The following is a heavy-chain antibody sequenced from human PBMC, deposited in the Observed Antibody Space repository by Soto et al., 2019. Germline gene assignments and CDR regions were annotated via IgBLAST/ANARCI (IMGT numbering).Heavy chain of an antibody. CDR1: GFTFSHTA. J-gene: IGHJ4*02. CDR3: AKDRTDCTNGVCYGEFDY. D-gene: IGHD2-8*01. V-gene: IGHV3-23*01. CDR2: ISGSGSGGNT. Sequence: VQLLESGGGLVQPGGSLRLSCAASGFTFSHTAMSWVRQAPGKGLEWVSAISGSGSGGNTYYADSVKGRFTISRDNSKNTLYLQMDRLRAEDTAVYYCAKDRTDCTNGVCYGEFDYWGQGTLVTVSS.